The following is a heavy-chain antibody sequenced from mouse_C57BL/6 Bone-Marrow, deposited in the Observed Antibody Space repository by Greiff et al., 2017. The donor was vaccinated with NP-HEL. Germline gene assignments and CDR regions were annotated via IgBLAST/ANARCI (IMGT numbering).Heavy chain of an antibody. D-gene: IGHD1-1*01. CDR3: ARGPCYYGSSYWYFDV. J-gene: IGHJ1*03. CDR1: GFTFTDYY. Sequence: EVKLQQSGPVLVKPGPSVKISCKASGFTFTDYYMHWVKQSHGKSLEWIGLVYPYNGGTSYNQKFKGKATLTVDTSSSTAYMELNSLTSEDSAVYYWARGPCYYGSSYWYFDVWGTGTTVTVSS. CDR2: VYPYNGGT. V-gene: IGHV1-36*01.